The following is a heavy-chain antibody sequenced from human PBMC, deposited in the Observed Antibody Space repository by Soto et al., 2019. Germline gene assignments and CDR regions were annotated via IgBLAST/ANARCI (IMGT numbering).Heavy chain of an antibody. CDR1: GGSISSGGYY. CDR3: ARDSSSGYYFTDISRYFDL. D-gene: IGHD3-22*01. Sequence: QVQLQESSPGLVKPSQTLSLTCTVSGGSISSGGYYWSWIRQHPAKGLEWIGYIYYSGSTYYSPSLKSRVTISVDTSKNQFSLKLSSVTAADTAVYYCARDSSSGYYFTDISRYFDLWGRGTLVTVSS. J-gene: IGHJ2*01. CDR2: IYYSGST. V-gene: IGHV4-31*03.